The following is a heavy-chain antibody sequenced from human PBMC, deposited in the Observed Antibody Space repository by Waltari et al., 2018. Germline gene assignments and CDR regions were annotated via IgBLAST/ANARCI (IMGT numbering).Heavy chain of an antibody. D-gene: IGHD4-17*01. CDR2: IIPIFVTA. CDR1: GGTFSSYA. CDR3: ARDDYGDYAGLSGL. Sequence: QVQLVQSGAEVKKPGSSVKVSCKASGGTFSSYAISWVRQAPGQGLEWRGGIIPIFVTANYAQKFQGRVTITADKSTSTACMELSSLRSEDTAVYYCARDDYGDYAGLSGLWGQGTLVTVSS. V-gene: IGHV1-69*06. J-gene: IGHJ4*02.